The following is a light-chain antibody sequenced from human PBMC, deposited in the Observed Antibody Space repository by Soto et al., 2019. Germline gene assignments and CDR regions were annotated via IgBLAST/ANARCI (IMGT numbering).Light chain of an antibody. CDR1: ETIIRY. J-gene: IGKJ2*01. Sequence: DIQMTQSPSSLSASVGDRVTITCRASETIIRYLNWYQQKPGKAPQLLIYSASTLQSGVPSRFSGSRSGTDFTLTISGLQAEDFATYYCQQSYNTPYTVGQGTKVDIK. CDR3: QQSYNTPYT. V-gene: IGKV1-39*01. CDR2: SAS.